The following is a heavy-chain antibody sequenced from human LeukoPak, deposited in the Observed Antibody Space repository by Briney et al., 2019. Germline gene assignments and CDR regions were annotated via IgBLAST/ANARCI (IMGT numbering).Heavy chain of an antibody. CDR3: AREVVVAATYDY. CDR2: IYSSGRT. V-gene: IGHV4-61*02. J-gene: IGHJ4*02. CDR1: GDSISSGSYY. D-gene: IGHD2-15*01. Sequence: SQTLSLTCTVSGDSISSGSYYWSWIRQPAGEGLEWIGRIYSSGRTHYSPSLKSRVTMSVDTSKNQFSLKLSSVTAADTAVYYCAREVVVAATYDYWGQGTLVTVSS.